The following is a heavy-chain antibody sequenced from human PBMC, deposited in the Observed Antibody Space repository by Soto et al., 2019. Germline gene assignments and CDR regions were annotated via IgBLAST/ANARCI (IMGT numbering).Heavy chain of an antibody. CDR3: AKARGDFWSGYSVFYFQH. D-gene: IGHD3-3*01. Sequence: GSLRLSCAASGFTFSSYAMSWVRQAPGKGLEWVSAISGSGGSTYYADSVKGRFTISRDNSKNTLYLQMNSLRAEDTAVYYCAKARGDFWSGYSVFYFQHWGQGTLVTVSS. V-gene: IGHV3-23*01. CDR1: GFTFSSYA. J-gene: IGHJ1*01. CDR2: ISGSGGST.